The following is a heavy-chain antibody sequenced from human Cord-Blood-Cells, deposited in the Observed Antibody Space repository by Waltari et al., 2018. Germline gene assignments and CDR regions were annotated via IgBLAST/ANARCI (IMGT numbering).Heavy chain of an antibody. CDR1: GYTFTGYY. CDR2: IDLNSGGT. V-gene: IGHV1-2*02. J-gene: IGHJ4*02. CDR3: ASHLVGATDY. Sequence: QVQLVQSGAEVKKPGASVKVSCKASGYTFTGYYMHWVRQAPGQGLEWRRWIDLNSGGTNNTQNVQGRVTMARDTSISTAYMELSRLRSDDTAVYYCASHLVGATDYWGQGTLVTVSS. D-gene: IGHD1-26*01.